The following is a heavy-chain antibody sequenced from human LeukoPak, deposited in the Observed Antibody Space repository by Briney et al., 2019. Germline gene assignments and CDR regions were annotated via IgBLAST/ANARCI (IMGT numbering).Heavy chain of an antibody. Sequence: SVKVSCKASGYTFTGYYMHWVRQAPGQGLEWMGGIIPIFGTANYAQKFQGRVTITADKSTSTAYMELSSLRSEDTAVYYCANGYSGYDFYYYYMDVWGKGTTVTVSS. V-gene: IGHV1-69*06. D-gene: IGHD5-12*01. CDR3: ANGYSGYDFYYYYMDV. CDR2: IIPIFGTA. CDR1: GYTFTGYY. J-gene: IGHJ6*03.